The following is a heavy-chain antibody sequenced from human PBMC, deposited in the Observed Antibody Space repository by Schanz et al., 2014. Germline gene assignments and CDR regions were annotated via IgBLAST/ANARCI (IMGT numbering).Heavy chain of an antibody. D-gene: IGHD2-15*01. J-gene: IGHJ6*02. Sequence: EVQVVESGGDLVQPGGSLRLSCTTSGFTFDNYAMHWVRQAPGQGLEWVSAISGSGAGTYYADSVKGRFTFSRDKSKNXLYLQMNSLRAEDTXVYYCARVELSVYYYAMDVWGQGTTVTVSS. CDR1: GFTFDNYA. CDR3: ARVELSVYYYAMDV. V-gene: IGHV3-23*04. CDR2: ISGSGAGT.